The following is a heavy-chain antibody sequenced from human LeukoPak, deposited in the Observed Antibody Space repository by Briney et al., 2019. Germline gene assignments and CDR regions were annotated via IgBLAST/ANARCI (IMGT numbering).Heavy chain of an antibody. D-gene: IGHD2-2*01. CDR1: GYTFTSYG. Sequence: ASVKVSCKASGYTFTSYGISWVRHAHGQGLGWMGWISAYKGTTDSAQKCQGRVTMTTDTSTSTAYMELRSLISDDTAVYYCARDPPGGYCSSTSCYGDYWGQGTLVTVSS. CDR3: ARDPPGGYCSSTSCYGDY. CDR2: ISAYKGTT. J-gene: IGHJ4*02. V-gene: IGHV1-18*01.